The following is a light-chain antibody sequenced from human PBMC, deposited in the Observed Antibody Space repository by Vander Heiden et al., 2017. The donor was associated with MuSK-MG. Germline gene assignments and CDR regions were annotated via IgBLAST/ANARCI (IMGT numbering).Light chain of an antibody. CDR2: DVS. CDR3: SSYRGSSTEVL. CDR1: SSDVGHDNY. J-gene: IGLJ2*01. Sequence: QSALTQPASVSGSPGQSITISCTGTSSDVGHDNYVSWYQQHPGKAPELVIYDVSNRPSGVSDRFSGSKSGNTASLTISGLQAEDEADYYCSSYRGSSTEVLFGGGTKLTVL. V-gene: IGLV2-14*03.